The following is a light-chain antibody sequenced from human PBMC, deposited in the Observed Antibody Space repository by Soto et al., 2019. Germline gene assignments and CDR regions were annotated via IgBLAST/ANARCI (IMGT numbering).Light chain of an antibody. J-gene: IGLJ1*01. Sequence: QSALTQPPSASGSPGQSVTISCTGTSSDVGGYDSVSWYQQHPGKAPKLMIYEVSKRPSGVPDRFSGSKSGNTASLTVSGLQAEEEADYYCSSYAGSNNPYVFGTGTQLTVL. CDR2: EVS. V-gene: IGLV2-8*01. CDR3: SSYAGSNNPYV. CDR1: SSDVGGYDS.